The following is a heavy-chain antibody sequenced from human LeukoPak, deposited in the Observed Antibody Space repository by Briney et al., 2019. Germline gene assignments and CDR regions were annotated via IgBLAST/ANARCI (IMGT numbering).Heavy chain of an antibody. Sequence: GGSLRLSCAASGFRFSSYWMHWVRHAPGKGLVWVSRINSDGSVTSFADSVKGRFTISRDNAKDTVYLQMNSLTVEDTAVYFCAGSSHYTIPFDPWGQGMLVTVSS. CDR3: AGSSHYTIPFDP. CDR1: GFRFSSYW. V-gene: IGHV3-74*01. D-gene: IGHD2-2*02. CDR2: INSDGSVT. J-gene: IGHJ5*02.